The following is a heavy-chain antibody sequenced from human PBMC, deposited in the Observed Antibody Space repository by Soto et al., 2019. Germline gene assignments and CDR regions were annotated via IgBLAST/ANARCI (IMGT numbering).Heavy chain of an antibody. Sequence: PSQTLSLTCAISGDSVSSNSAAWNWIRQSPSRGLEWLGRTYYRSKWYNDYAVSVKSRITINPDTSKNQFSLQLNSVTPEDTAVYYCARLVVAAFTPTYNNWFDPWGQGTLVTVSS. V-gene: IGHV6-1*01. J-gene: IGHJ5*02. CDR3: ARLVVAAFTPTYNNWFDP. D-gene: IGHD2-15*01. CDR2: TYYRSKWYN. CDR1: GDSVSSNSAA.